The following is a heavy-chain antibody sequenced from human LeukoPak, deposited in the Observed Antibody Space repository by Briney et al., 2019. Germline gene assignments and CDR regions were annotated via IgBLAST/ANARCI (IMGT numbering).Heavy chain of an antibody. V-gene: IGHV4-59*08. CDR2: IYSSGST. CDR3: ARGARAGYNLEPFDY. D-gene: IGHD5-24*01. Sequence: PSETLSLTCTVSGGSISSYYWSWIRQPPGKGLEWIAFIYSSGSTNYNPSLKSRVTISVDTSKNQFSLKLSAVAAADTAVYYCARGARAGYNLEPFDYWGQGTLVTVSS. CDR1: GGSISSYY. J-gene: IGHJ4*02.